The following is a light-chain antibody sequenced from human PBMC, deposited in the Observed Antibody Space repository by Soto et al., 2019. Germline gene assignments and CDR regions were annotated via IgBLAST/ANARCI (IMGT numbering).Light chain of an antibody. CDR3: QQYENWPPWT. CDR1: QSVGNK. J-gene: IGKJ1*01. Sequence: EVVLTQSPATLSVSXXXXXXXXXXXSQSVGNKVAWYQQKSGQVPSLLIYGASTRATGIPARFSGSGSGTEFTLTISSLQSEDFAVYYCQQYENWPPWTFGQGTKVDIK. V-gene: IGKV3-15*01. CDR2: GAS.